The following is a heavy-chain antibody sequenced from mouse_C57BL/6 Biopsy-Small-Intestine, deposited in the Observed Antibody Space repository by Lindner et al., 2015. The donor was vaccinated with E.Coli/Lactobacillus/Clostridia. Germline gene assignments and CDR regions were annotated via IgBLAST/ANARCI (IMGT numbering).Heavy chain of an antibody. V-gene: IGHV1S26*01. CDR2: INPSSGYT. J-gene: IGHJ2*01. D-gene: IGHD1-1*01. CDR1: GYTFTSYT. CDR3: ARYYYGSSSYYFDY. Sequence: VQLQESGAELVKPGASLKMSCKASGYTFTSYTMHWVKQRPGQGLEWIGYINPSSGYTKYNQKFKDKATLTADKSSSTAYMQLSSLTSEDSAVYYCARYYYGSSSYYFDYWGQGTTLTVSS.